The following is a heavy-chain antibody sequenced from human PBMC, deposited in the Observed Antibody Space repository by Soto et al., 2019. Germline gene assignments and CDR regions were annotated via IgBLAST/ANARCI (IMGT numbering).Heavy chain of an antibody. CDR1: GYTFTSYA. CDR2: IIPIFGTA. V-gene: IGHV1-18*01. J-gene: IGHJ6*02. CDR3: ARDGYSYGYYYYGMDV. Sequence: ASVKVSCKASGYTFTSYAISWVRQAPGQGLEWMGGIIPIFGTANYAQKLQGRVTMTTDTSTSTAYMELRSLRSDDTAVYYCARDGYSYGYYYYGMDVWGQGTTVTVSS. D-gene: IGHD5-18*01.